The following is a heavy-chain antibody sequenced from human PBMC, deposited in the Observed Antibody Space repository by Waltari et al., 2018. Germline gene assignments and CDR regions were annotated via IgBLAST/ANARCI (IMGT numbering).Heavy chain of an antibody. J-gene: IGHJ4*02. V-gene: IGHV5-51*01. Sequence: EVQLLQSGAEVKEPGESLKISCKGPRYTFTKYWIGWVRQKPGKGLEWMGIIYPGDPETKYSPSFQGRVTISADKSITTAYLQWNSLQASDSAMYYCARLAGAVASFDYWGQGTLVTVSS. CDR2: IYPGDPET. CDR3: ARLAGAVASFDY. D-gene: IGHD6-19*01. CDR1: RYTFTKYW.